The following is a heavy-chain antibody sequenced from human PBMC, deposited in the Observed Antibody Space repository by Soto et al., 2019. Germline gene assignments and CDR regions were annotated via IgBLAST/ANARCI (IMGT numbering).Heavy chain of an antibody. J-gene: IGHJ5*02. CDR3: ARPSGGTYAFDP. V-gene: IGHV4-4*02. Sequence: QVQLQESGPGLVKPSGTLSLTCAVSGDSITNNNWWTWLRQSPGKGLEWIGEMHHGGNPDYNPSLRSRVTISVDKSKNQFSLHLSSVTAADSAVYYCARPSGGTYAFDPWGQGTLVTVSS. CDR2: MHHGGNP. CDR1: GDSITNNNW. D-gene: IGHD3-10*01.